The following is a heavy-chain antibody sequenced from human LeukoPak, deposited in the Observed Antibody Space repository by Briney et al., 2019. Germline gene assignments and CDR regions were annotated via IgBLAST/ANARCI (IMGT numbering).Heavy chain of an antibody. CDR2: ISSSSTYI. D-gene: IGHD3-10*01. CDR3: ARDRGLWFGELLSPFDP. CDR1: GFTFSSYS. V-gene: IGHV3-21*01. Sequence: GGSLRLSCAASGFTFSSYSMNWVRQAPGKGLEWVSSISSSSTYIYYADSVKGRFTISRDNAKNSQYLQMNSLRAEDTAVYYCARDRGLWFGELLSPFDPWGQGTLVTVSS. J-gene: IGHJ5*02.